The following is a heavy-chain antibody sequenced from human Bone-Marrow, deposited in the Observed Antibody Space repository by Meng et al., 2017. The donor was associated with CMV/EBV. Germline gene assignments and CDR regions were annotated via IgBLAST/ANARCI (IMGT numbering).Heavy chain of an antibody. V-gene: IGHV1-18*01. Sequence: ASVKVSCKASGYTFTSYGISWVRQAPGQGLEWMGWISAYNGNTNYAQKLQGRVTMTTDTSTSTAYMELRSLRSDDTAVYYCARSSLLRLLEWFDYWGQGTRVTVSS. CDR2: ISAYNGNT. CDR3: ARSSLLRLLEWFDY. J-gene: IGHJ5*01. CDR1: GYTFTSYG. D-gene: IGHD3-3*01.